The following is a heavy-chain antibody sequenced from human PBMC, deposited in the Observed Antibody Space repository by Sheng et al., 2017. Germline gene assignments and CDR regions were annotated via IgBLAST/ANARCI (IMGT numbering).Heavy chain of an antibody. J-gene: IGHJ4*02. Sequence: QITLKESGPTLVKPTQTLTLTCTFSGFSLSTSGVGVGWIRQPPGKALEWLALIYWDDDKRYSPSLKSRLTITKDTSKNQVVLTMTNMDPVDTATYYCAHSNYDYVAKMKRFDYWGQGTLVTVSS. V-gene: IGHV2-5*02. CDR2: IYWDDDK. CDR1: GFSLSTSGVG. CDR3: AHSNYDYVAKMKRFDY. D-gene: IGHD3-16*01.